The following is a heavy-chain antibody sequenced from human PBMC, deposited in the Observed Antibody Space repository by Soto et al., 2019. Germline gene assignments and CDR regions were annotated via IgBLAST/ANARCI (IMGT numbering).Heavy chain of an antibody. J-gene: IGHJ4*02. CDR3: ARVARTGQYYFDF. V-gene: IGHV4-59*01. CDR2: IYYTGST. CDR1: GDSINFYH. Sequence: PSETLSLTCTVSGDSINFYHWTWIRQPPGKGLEWMGYIYYTGSTNYNPSLKSRVSISVDTSKNQFSLKLSSVTAADTAVYYCARVARTGQYYFDFWGQGALVTVPQ. D-gene: IGHD1-1*01.